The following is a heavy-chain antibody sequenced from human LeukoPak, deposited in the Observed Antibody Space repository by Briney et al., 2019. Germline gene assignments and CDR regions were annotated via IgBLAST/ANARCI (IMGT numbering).Heavy chain of an antibody. CDR3: ASFFYNWNDGFAFDI. V-gene: IGHV4-61*02. CDR2: IYTSGST. J-gene: IGHJ3*02. D-gene: IGHD1-20*01. Sequence: SQTLSLTCTVSGGSISSGSYYWSWIRQPAGKGLEWIGRIYTSGSTNYNPSLKSRVTISVDTSKNQFSLKLSSVTAADTAVYYCASFFYNWNDGFAFDIWGQGPMVTVSS. CDR1: GGSISSGSYY.